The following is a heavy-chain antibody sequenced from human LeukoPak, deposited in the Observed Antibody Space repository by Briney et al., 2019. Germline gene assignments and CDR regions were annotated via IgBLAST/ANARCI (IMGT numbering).Heavy chain of an antibody. CDR1: GFTFNNAR. CDR3: KSSYDSGQMRDF. CDR2: IKSKTDGGTT. J-gene: IGHJ4*02. D-gene: IGHD3-22*01. V-gene: IGHV3-15*01. Sequence: GGSLRLSYAASGFTFNNARMTWVRQAPGKGLEWVGRIKSKTDGGTTDYAAPVKGRFTISRDDSKNTLYLQMNSLKTEDTAVYYCKSSYDSGQMRDFWGQGTLVTVSS.